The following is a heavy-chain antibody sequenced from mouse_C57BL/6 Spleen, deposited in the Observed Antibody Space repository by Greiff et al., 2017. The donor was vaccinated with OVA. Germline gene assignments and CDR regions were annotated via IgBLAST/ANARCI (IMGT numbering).Heavy chain of an antibody. V-gene: IGHV1-85*01. D-gene: IGHD2-4*01. CDR3: ARWGDYDLYYFDY. CDR2: IYPRDGST. CDR1: GYTFTSYD. Sequence: VQLKESGPELVKPGASVKLSCKASGYTFTSYDINWVKQRPGQGLEWIGWIYPRDGSTKYNEKFKGKATLTVDTSSSTAYMELHSLTSEDSAVYFCARWGDYDLYYFDYWGQGTTLTVSS. J-gene: IGHJ2*01.